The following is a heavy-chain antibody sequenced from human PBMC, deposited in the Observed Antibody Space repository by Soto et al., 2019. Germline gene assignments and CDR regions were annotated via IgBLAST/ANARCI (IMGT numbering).Heavy chain of an antibody. J-gene: IGHJ6*02. D-gene: IGHD3-3*01. Sequence: GGSLRLSCAASGFTFSSYWMHWVRQAPGKGLVWVSRINSDGSSTSYADSVKGRFTISRDNAKNTLYLQMNSLRAEDTAVYYCARDIRVVENYYGMDVWGQGTTVTVSS. V-gene: IGHV3-74*01. CDR3: ARDIRVVENYYGMDV. CDR1: GFTFSSYW. CDR2: INSDGSST.